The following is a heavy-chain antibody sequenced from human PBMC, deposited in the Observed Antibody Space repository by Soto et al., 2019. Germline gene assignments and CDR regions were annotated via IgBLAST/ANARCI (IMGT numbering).Heavy chain of an antibody. J-gene: IGHJ3*02. Sequence: QVQLVQSGAEVKKPGSSVKVSCKASGGTFSSYAISWVRQAPGQGLEWMGGIIPIFGTANYAQKFQGRVTSTADESTSTAYMELSSLRSEDTAVYYCARDRTVVTLGAIGGAFDIWGQGTMVTVSS. CDR3: ARDRTVVTLGAIGGAFDI. D-gene: IGHD2-21*02. CDR1: GGTFSSYA. CDR2: IIPIFGTA. V-gene: IGHV1-69*01.